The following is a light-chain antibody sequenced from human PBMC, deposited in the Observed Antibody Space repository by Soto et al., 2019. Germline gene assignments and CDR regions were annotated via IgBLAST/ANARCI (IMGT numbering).Light chain of an antibody. Sequence: EIVLTQSPGTLSLAPGEGATLSCRASQSVKSSYLAWYQQKPGQAPRLLIYGASSRATGIPDRFSGSGSGTDFTLTISRLEPEDFAVYYCQQYGSSPTWTFGQGTKVDIK. V-gene: IGKV3-20*01. J-gene: IGKJ1*01. CDR3: QQYGSSPTWT. CDR1: QSVKSSY. CDR2: GAS.